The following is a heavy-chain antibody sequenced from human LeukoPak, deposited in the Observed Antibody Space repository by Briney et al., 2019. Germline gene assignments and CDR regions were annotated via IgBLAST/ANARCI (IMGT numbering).Heavy chain of an antibody. Sequence: GGSLRLSCAASGFTFSSYSMNWVRQAPGKGLEWVSSISSSSSYIYYADSVKGRFTISRDNAKNSLYLQMNSLRAADTAVYYCARLSIAAPKHGYYYYYYMDVWGKGTTVTVSS. CDR3: ARLSIAAPKHGYYYYYYMDV. D-gene: IGHD6-6*01. CDR2: ISSSSSYI. CDR1: GFTFSSYS. J-gene: IGHJ6*03. V-gene: IGHV3-21*01.